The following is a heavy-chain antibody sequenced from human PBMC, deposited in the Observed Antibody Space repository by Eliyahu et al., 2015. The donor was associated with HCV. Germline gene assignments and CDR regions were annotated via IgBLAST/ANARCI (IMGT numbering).Heavy chain of an antibody. CDR2: VSSSGGNT. V-gene: IGHV3-23*01. CDR1: GFTFNTYV. D-gene: IGHD2-15*01. CDR3: ARAVPGYCSGGSCHVPFDS. J-gene: IGHJ4*02. Sequence: EVQLLESGGGLVQHGGSLRLSCAASGFTFNTYVMSWVRQAPGKGLGXVSVVSSSGGNTYYADSVKGRFTISRDNSKNTLYLQMNSLRAEDTALYFCARAVPGYCSGGSCHVPFDSWGQGTLVTVSS.